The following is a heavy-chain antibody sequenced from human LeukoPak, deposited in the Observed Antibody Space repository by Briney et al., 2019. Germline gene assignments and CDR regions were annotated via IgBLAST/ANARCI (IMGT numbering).Heavy chain of an antibody. V-gene: IGHV1-46*01. Sequence: ASVKVSCKASGGTFSSYAISWVRQAPGQGLEWMGIINPSGGSTSYAQKFQGRVTMTRDTSTSTVYMELSSLRSEDTAVYYCARGSGEVQLYYYYYMDVWGKGTTVTVSS. D-gene: IGHD5-18*01. CDR3: ARGSGEVQLYYYYYMDV. J-gene: IGHJ6*03. CDR2: INPSGGST. CDR1: GGTFSSYA.